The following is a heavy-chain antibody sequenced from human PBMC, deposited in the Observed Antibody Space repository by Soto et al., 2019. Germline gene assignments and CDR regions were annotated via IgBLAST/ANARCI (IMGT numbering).Heavy chain of an antibody. V-gene: IGHV3-33*01. CDR3: AREYYDFWSGYQMYNWFDP. CDR2: IWYDGSNK. J-gene: IGHJ5*02. Sequence: PGGSLRLSCAASGFTFSSYGMHWVRQAPGKGLEWVAVIWYDGSNKYYADSVKGRFTISRDNSKNTLYLQMNSLRAEDTAVYYCAREYYDFWSGYQMYNWFDPWGQGTLVTVSS. CDR1: GFTFSSYG. D-gene: IGHD3-3*01.